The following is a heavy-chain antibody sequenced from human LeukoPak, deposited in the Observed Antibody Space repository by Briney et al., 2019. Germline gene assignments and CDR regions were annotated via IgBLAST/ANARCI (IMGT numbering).Heavy chain of an antibody. Sequence: SETLSLTCTVSGGPISNYYWSWIRQSPGKGLEWIGYINYSGSTVYNPSLESRVTISVDRSKNHFSLKMYSVTAADTAVYYCARQTATSWFGFGYWGQGTLVTVSS. D-gene: IGHD3-10*01. V-gene: IGHV4-59*01. CDR2: INYSGST. J-gene: IGHJ4*02. CDR3: ARQTATSWFGFGY. CDR1: GGPISNYY.